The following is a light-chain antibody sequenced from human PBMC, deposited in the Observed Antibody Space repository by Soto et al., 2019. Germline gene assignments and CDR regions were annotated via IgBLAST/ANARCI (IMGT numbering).Light chain of an antibody. V-gene: IGLV1-44*01. J-gene: IGLJ2*01. CDR3: SSYTSSSTVV. CDR2: SND. CDR1: SSNIESNF. Sequence: QSVLAQPPSASGTPGQRVTISCSGSSSNIESNFVNWYQQLPGAAPKLLIYSNDLRPSGVPDRFSGSKSGTSASLAISGLQAEDEADYYCSSYTSSSTVVFGGGTKLTVL.